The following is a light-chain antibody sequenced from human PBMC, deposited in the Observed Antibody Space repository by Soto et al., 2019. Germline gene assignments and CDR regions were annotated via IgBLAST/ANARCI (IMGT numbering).Light chain of an antibody. V-gene: IGKV1-39*01. CDR2: AAS. CDR1: RSISSF. Sequence: DIQITQSPSSLSASVGDRVTITCRASRSISSFLNWYQQKPGKAPQLLIYAASSLQGGVPSRFSGSGSGTDFTLTISSLQPEDSATYYCQQSDSAPLTFGGGTRVEVK. J-gene: IGKJ4*01. CDR3: QQSDSAPLT.